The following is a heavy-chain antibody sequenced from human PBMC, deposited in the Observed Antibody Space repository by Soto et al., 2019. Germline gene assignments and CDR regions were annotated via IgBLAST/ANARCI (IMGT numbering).Heavy chain of an antibody. J-gene: IGHJ6*02. D-gene: IGHD2-2*01. CDR1: GGSISSYY. V-gene: IGHV4-59*01. Sequence: PSETLSLTCTVSGGSISSYYWSWIRQPPGKGLEWIGYIYYSGSTNYNPSLKSRVTISVDTSKNQFSLKLSSVTAADTAVYYCARFTFVVVPAAMRYYYYGMDVWGQGTTVTVSS. CDR3: ARFTFVVVPAAMRYYYYGMDV. CDR2: IYYSGST.